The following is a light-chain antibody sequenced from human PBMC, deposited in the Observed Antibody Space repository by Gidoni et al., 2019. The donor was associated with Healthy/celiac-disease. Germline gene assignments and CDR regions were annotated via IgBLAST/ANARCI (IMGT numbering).Light chain of an antibody. Sequence: EIVLTQSPATLSLSPGERATLSCRASQSVSSYLAWYQQKPGQALRLLIYDASNRATGIPARFSGSGSGTDFTLTISSLEPEDFAVYYCQQRSNWLLTFGPGTKVDIK. V-gene: IGKV3-11*01. CDR2: DAS. CDR1: QSVSSY. J-gene: IGKJ3*01. CDR3: QQRSNWLLT.